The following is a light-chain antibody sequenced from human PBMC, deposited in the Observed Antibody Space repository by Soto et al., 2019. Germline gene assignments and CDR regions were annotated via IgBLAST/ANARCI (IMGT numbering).Light chain of an antibody. CDR1: QSVSSN. Sequence: EIVMTQSPATLSVSPGERATLSCRASQSVSSNLAWYQQKPGQAPRLLIYGASTRATGIPARFSGSGSGTEFPLTFSGLQSEDFAVYYCQQYNNWWTFGQGTKVEIK. V-gene: IGKV3-15*01. CDR3: QQYNNWWT. CDR2: GAS. J-gene: IGKJ1*01.